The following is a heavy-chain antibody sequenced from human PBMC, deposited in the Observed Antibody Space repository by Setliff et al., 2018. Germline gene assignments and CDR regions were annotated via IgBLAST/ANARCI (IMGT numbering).Heavy chain of an antibody. V-gene: IGHV3-30*02. J-gene: IGHJ4*02. CDR3: AKDIDPLKQWLLQGLDY. Sequence: GGSLRLSCAVSGFTFSGSAVHWVRQAPGKGLEWVAFIRYDGSNKYYADSVKGRFTISRDNSKNTLYLQMNSLRAEDTAVYYCAKDIDPLKQWLLQGLDYWGQGTLVTVSS. D-gene: IGHD6-19*01. CDR2: IRYDGSNK. CDR1: GFTFSGSA.